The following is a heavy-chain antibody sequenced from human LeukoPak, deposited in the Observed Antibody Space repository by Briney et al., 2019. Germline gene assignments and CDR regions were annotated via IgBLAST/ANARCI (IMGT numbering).Heavy chain of an antibody. V-gene: IGHV3-15*01. CDR1: GVIFNKAW. CDR3: TPVMVEDRGF. J-gene: IGHJ4*02. D-gene: IGHD2-15*01. CDR2: IKSKNDGGTT. Sequence: GGSLRLSCAASGVIFNKAWMNWVRQAPGKGPEWGGRIKSKNDGGTTDYGSPGKGRFTISRDDSKNTLYLQMNSLITDDTAIXYCTPVMVEDRGFWGQGTLVTVSS.